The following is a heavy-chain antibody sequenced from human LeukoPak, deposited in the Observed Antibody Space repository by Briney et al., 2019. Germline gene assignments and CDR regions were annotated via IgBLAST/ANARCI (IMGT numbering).Heavy chain of an antibody. CDR3: ARDCVEYSSSGGLDY. V-gene: IGHV3-7*01. D-gene: IGHD6-6*01. CDR2: IKQDGSEK. Sequence: PGGSLRLSCAASGFTFSSYWMSWVRQAPGKGLEWVANIKQDGSEKYYVDSVKGRFTISRDNAKNSLYLQMNSLRAEDTAVYYCARDCVEYSSSGGLDYWGQGTLVTVSS. J-gene: IGHJ4*02. CDR1: GFTFSSYW.